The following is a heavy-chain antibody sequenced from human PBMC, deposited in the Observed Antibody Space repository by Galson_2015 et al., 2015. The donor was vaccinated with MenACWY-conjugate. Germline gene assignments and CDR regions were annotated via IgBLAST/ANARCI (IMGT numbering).Heavy chain of an antibody. CDR2: INPGGSST. CDR1: GFIFNTYW. CDR3: AKTRGPSPSFDS. J-gene: IGHJ4*02. V-gene: IGHV3-74*01. Sequence: SLRLSCAASGFIFNTYWMHWVRQAPGKGLVWVSRINPGGSSTTYADSVKDRFTISRDNAKNTLYLQMNSLRPEDTAVFYCAKTRGPSPSFDSWGQGPLVTVSS.